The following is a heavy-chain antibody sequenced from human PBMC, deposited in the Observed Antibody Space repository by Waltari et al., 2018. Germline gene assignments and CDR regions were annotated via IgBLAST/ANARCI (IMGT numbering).Heavy chain of an antibody. CDR2: FDPEDGET. D-gene: IGHD6-19*01. CDR1: GYTLTELS. CDR3: ATGGRGQQWLLYFQH. V-gene: IGHV1-24*01. Sequence: QVQLVQSGAEVKKPGASVKVSCKVSGYTLTELSIHWVRQAPGKGLEWMGGFDPEDGETIYAQKFQGRVTMTEDTSTDTAYMELISLRSEDTAVYYCATGGRGQQWLLYFQHWGQGTLVTVSS. J-gene: IGHJ1*01.